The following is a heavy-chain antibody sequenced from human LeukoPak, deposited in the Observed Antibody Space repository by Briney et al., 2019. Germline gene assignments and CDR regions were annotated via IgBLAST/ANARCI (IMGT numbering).Heavy chain of an antibody. CDR2: IYSGGST. Sequence: GGSLRLSCAASGFTLSSYWMSWVRQAPGKGLEWVSVIYSGGSTYYADSVKGRFTISRDNSKNTLYLQMNSLRAEDTAVYYCARDLSEGGSSAWGQGTLVTVSS. D-gene: IGHD1-26*01. CDR3: ARDLSEGGSSA. J-gene: IGHJ5*02. CDR1: GFTLSSYW. V-gene: IGHV3-66*01.